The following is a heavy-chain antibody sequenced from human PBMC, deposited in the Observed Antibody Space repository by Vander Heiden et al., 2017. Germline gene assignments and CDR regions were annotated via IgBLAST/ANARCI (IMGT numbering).Heavy chain of an antibody. CDR3: AKLSLYYYDSPVDI. D-gene: IGHD3-22*01. Sequence: EVQLLESGGGLVQPGGSLRLSCAASGFTFSSYAMSWVRQAPGKGLEWVSAISGSGGRTYYADAVKGRFTISRDNSKNTLYLQMNSMRAEETAVYYCAKLSLYYYDSPVDIWGQGTMVTVSS. CDR1: GFTFSSYA. V-gene: IGHV3-23*01. J-gene: IGHJ3*02. CDR2: ISGSGGRT.